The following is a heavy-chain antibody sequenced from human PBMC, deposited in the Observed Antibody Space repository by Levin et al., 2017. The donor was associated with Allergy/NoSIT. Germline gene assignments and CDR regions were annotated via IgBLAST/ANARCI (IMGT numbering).Heavy chain of an antibody. CDR3: AREIRGRKDQSVNF. J-gene: IGHJ4*02. CDR2: IYYTGNT. CDR1: GGSVSTGEYY. D-gene: IGHD1-26*01. Sequence: KPSETLSLTCTVSGGSVSTGEYYWSWIRQTPGNGPEWIGYIYYTGNTYYNPSLKSRLTISIDTSKNQFSLNLTSVTAADTAVYYCAREIRGRKDQSVNFWGQGTLVTVSS. V-gene: IGHV4-30-4*01.